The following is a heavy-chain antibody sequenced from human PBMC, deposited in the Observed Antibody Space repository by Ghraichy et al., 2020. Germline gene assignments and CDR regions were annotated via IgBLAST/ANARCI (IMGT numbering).Heavy chain of an antibody. CDR2: INQDASAK. CDR1: GFAFSTYW. Sequence: SCAASGFAFSTYWMSWVRQAPGKGLEWVANINQDASAKYYVDSVTGRFTISRDNAKNTLYLQMNSLRGEDTAVYYCARWGDYYDSSGYYYRDGMYVWGQGTTVTVSS. V-gene: IGHV3-7*01. D-gene: IGHD3-22*01. J-gene: IGHJ6*02. CDR3: ARWGDYYDSSGYYYRDGMYV.